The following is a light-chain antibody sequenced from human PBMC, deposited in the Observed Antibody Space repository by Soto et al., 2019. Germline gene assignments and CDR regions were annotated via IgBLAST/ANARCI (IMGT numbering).Light chain of an antibody. CDR3: QQRSNWSFT. J-gene: IGKJ3*01. Sequence: EIVLTQSPATLSLSPGERATLSCRASQSVNSYLAWYQQKPGQAPRLLIYDASNRATGIPARFSGSGSGTDFTLTISSLEPEDFAVYYCQQRSNWSFTFGPGTKVDIK. V-gene: IGKV3-11*01. CDR1: QSVNSY. CDR2: DAS.